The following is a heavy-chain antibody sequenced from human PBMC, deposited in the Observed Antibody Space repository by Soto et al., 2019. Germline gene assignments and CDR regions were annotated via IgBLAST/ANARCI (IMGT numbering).Heavy chain of an antibody. CDR2: ISWNSGSI. CDR1: GFAFDDYA. V-gene: IGHV3-9*01. CDR3: AKSGSGFIYYYMDV. Sequence: PGGSLRLSCAASGFAFDDYARHWVRQAPGKGLEWVSGISWNSGSIGYADSVKGRFTISRDNAKNSLYLQMNSLRAEDTASYYCAKSGSGFIYYYMDVWGKGTTVTVSS. J-gene: IGHJ6*03. D-gene: IGHD3-3*01.